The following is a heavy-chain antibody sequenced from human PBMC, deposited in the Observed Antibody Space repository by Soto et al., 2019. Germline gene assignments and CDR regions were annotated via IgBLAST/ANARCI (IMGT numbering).Heavy chain of an antibody. D-gene: IGHD2-8*01. CDR2: INAGNGNT. CDR3: ARSGRQDIVLMVYAKPTLYMDV. CDR1: GYTFTSYA. J-gene: IGHJ6*03. V-gene: IGHV1-3*01. Sequence: GASVTVSCQASGYTFTSYARHWVRQAPGQRLEWMGRINAGNGNTKYSQKFQGRVTITRDTSASTAYMELSSLRSEDTAVYYCARSGRQDIVLMVYAKPTLYMDVWGKGTTVTVSS.